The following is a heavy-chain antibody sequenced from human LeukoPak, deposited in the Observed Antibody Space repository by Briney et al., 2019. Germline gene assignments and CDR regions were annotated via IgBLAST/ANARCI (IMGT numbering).Heavy chain of an antibody. Sequence: PGGSLRLSCAASGFTVGSNYMSWVRQAPGKGLEWVSFIRYDGSNKYYADSVKGRFTISRDNSKNTLYLQMNSLRAEDTAVYYCAKAPNLWFGELSFVDYWGQGTLVTVSS. D-gene: IGHD3-10*01. J-gene: IGHJ4*02. CDR1: GFTVGSNY. CDR3: AKAPNLWFGELSFVDY. CDR2: IRYDGSNK. V-gene: IGHV3-30*02.